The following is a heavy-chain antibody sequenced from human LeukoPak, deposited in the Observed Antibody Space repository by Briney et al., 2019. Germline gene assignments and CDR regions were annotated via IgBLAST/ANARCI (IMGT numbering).Heavy chain of an antibody. V-gene: IGHV3-30*02. CDR3: AKDSAFYYIDV. J-gene: IGHJ6*03. Sequence: GGSLRLSCAASGFTFNNYGMHWVRQAPGKGLEWVAFIRYNGNNQYYADSVKGRFTISRNNSKNTLYLQMNSLKGDDTAVYYCAKDSAFYYIDVWGKGTTVIISS. CDR1: GFTFNNYG. D-gene: IGHD3-10*01. CDR2: IRYNGNNQ.